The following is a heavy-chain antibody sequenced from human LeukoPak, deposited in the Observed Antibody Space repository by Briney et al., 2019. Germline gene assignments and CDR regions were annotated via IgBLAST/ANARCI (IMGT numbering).Heavy chain of an antibody. Sequence: ASVKVSCKASGYTFTGYYMHWVRQAPGQGLEWMGRINPNSGGTNYAQKFQGRVTMTRDTSISTAYMELSRLRSDDTAVYYCARDVAKNDYGGPNDAFDLWGQGTMVTVSS. CDR3: ARDVAKNDYGGPNDAFDL. V-gene: IGHV1-2*06. D-gene: IGHD4/OR15-4a*01. CDR2: INPNSGGT. CDR1: GYTFTGYY. J-gene: IGHJ3*01.